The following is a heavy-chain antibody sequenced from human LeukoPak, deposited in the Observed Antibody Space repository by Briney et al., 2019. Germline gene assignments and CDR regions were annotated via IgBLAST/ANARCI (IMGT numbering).Heavy chain of an antibody. CDR2: ISGSGGST. CDR3: AKDTNYGDYEADGIDV. CDR1: GFTFSSYA. Sequence: PGGSLRLSCAASGFTFSSYAMSCVRQAPGKGLEWVLAISGSGGSTYYADSVKSRFSISRDNSKNTLYLQMNSLRAEDTAEYYCAKDTNYGDYEADGIDVWGQGTTVTVSS. J-gene: IGHJ6*02. D-gene: IGHD4-17*01. V-gene: IGHV3-23*01.